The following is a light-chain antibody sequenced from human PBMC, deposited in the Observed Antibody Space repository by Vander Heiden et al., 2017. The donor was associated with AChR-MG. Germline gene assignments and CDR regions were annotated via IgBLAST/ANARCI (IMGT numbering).Light chain of an antibody. J-gene: IGLJ3*02. V-gene: IGLV6-57*03. Sequence: FMLTQPHSVSESPGKTVTISCTRRSGSIASNYVQWYQQRPGSVPTTVIYEDNQRPSGVPDRFSGSIDSSSNSASLTISGLKTEDEADYYCQSYDNSNRWVFGGGTKLTVL. CDR1: SGSIASNY. CDR2: EDN. CDR3: QSYDNSNRWV.